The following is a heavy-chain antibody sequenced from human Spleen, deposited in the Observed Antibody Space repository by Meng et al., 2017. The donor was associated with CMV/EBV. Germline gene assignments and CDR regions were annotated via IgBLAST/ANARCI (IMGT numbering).Heavy chain of an antibody. CDR2: INHRGNT. CDR3: ARTSTYCTATSCYTDYFDY. V-gene: IGHV4-34*01. J-gene: IGHJ4*02. Sequence: GSLRLSCAASGFTFTGYYMSWIRQAPGKGLEWVGEINHRGNTNYNPSLKSRVTMSVDTSKNQFSLKLSSVIAADTAVYYCARTSTYCTATSCYTDYFDYWGQGTLVTVSS. CDR1: GFTFTGYY. D-gene: IGHD2-2*02.